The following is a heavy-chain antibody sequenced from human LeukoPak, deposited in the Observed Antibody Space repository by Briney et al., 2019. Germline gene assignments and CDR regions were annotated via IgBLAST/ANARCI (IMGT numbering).Heavy chain of an antibody. CDR2: ISGSGGST. CDR3: AKGGRYCSGGSCYLVYYYYYYMDV. D-gene: IGHD2-15*01. V-gene: IGHV3-23*01. Sequence: GGSLRLSCAASGFAFSSYAMSWVRQAPGKGLEWVSAISGSGGSTYYADSVKGRFTISRDNSKNTLYLQMNSLRAEDTAVYYCAKGGRYCSGGSCYLVYYYYYYMDVWGKGTTVTVSS. J-gene: IGHJ6*03. CDR1: GFAFSSYA.